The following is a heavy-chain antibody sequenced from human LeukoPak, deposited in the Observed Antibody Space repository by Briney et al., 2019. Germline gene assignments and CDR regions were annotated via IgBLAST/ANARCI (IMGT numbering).Heavy chain of an antibody. Sequence: GASVKVSCKASGYTFTGHYMHWVRQAPGLGLEWMGWINPKSGGANYAQKFQGRVTMTRDTSISTAYMELTRLTPDDTAVYYCARVSGPSIAVAGKGGLDYWGQGTLVTVSS. CDR1: GYTFTGHY. D-gene: IGHD6-19*01. V-gene: IGHV1-2*02. CDR2: INPKSGGA. J-gene: IGHJ4*02. CDR3: ARVSGPSIAVAGKGGLDY.